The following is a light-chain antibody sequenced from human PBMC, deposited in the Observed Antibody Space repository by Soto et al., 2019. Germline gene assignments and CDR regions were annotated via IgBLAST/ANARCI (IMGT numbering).Light chain of an antibody. CDR2: LNSDGRH. V-gene: IGLV4-69*01. CDR3: QTWDTGIWV. Sequence: QSVLIQSPSASASLGASANLTCTLSSGHINYAIAWYQQQPDKGPRYLMKLNSDGRHTKGDGIPDRFSGSSSGAERYLTISSLQSEDEADYYCQTWDTGIWVFGGGTKLTVL. CDR1: SGHINYA. J-gene: IGLJ3*02.